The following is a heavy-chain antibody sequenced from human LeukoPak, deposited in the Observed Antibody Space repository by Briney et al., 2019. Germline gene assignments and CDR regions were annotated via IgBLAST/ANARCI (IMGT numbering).Heavy chain of an antibody. Sequence: GGSLRLSCAASGFSFSSYSMNWVRQAPGKGLEWVSCISSDFGTIYYADSVQGRFTISRDNAKNSLYLQMNSLRDEDTAVYYCARDRPLSAGGVIYFSYYGMDVWGQGTTVTVFS. D-gene: IGHD3-10*01. CDR2: ISSDFGTI. J-gene: IGHJ6*02. V-gene: IGHV3-48*02. CDR1: GFSFSSYS. CDR3: ARDRPLSAGGVIYFSYYGMDV.